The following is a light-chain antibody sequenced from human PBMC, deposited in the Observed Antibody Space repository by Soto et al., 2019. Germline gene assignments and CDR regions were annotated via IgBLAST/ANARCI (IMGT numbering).Light chain of an antibody. Sequence: DIQMTQSPSNVSASVGDRVTITCRASQPINAWLAWHQQKPGKAPKVLIYKTSDLEKGVPSRFSGRGSGPEFTLTISSLQPDDFATYYCQQYYRRETFGQGTKVEV. CDR3: QQYYRRET. V-gene: IGKV1-5*03. CDR2: KTS. J-gene: IGKJ1*01. CDR1: QPINAW.